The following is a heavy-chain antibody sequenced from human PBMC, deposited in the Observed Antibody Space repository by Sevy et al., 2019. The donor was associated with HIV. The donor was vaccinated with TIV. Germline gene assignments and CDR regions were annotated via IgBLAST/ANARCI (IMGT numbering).Heavy chain of an antibody. CDR1: GFIFNSYT. J-gene: IGHJ4*02. CDR2: ISGSGGTT. D-gene: IGHD3-10*01. CDR3: AKGYGSGSPPDY. Sequence: GGSLRLSCAASGFIFNSYTMNWVRQAPGKGLEWVSAISGSGGTTYYADSVKGQFTISRDNSKKKVDLQMNSLTVEDTAVYYCAKGYGSGSPPDYWGQGTLVTVSS. V-gene: IGHV3-23*01.